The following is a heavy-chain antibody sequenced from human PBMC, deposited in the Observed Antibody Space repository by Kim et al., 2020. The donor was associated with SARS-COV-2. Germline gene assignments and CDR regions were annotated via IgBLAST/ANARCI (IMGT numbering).Heavy chain of an antibody. Sequence: ASVKVSCKASGYTFTSYAMNWVRQAPGQGLEWMGWINTNTGNPTYAQGFTGRFVFSLDTSVSTAYLQISSLKAEDTAVYYCAREWEVGGSGSPYYYYYGMDVWGQGTTVTVSS. CDR3: AREWEVGGSGSPYYYYYGMDV. CDR1: GYTFTSYA. J-gene: IGHJ6*02. CDR2: INTNTGNP. V-gene: IGHV7-4-1*02. D-gene: IGHD3-10*01.